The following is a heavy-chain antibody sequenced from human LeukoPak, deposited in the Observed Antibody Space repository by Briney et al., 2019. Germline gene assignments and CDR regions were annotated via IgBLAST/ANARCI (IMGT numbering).Heavy chain of an antibody. D-gene: IGHD3-22*01. J-gene: IGHJ4*02. CDR1: GYTFTNYG. CDR2: ISDYHTNT. V-gene: IGHV1-18*01. CDR3: ARADYYDSSGYTGGFDY. Sequence: ASVKVSCKASGYTFTNYGISWVRQAPGQGLEWMGGISDYHTNTHYAQNLQGRVTMTTDTSTNTAYMELRSLRSDDTAVYYCARADYYDSSGYTGGFDYWGQGTLVTVSS.